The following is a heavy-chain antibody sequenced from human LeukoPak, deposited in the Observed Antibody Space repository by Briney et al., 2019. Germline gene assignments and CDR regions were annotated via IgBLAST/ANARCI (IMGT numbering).Heavy chain of an antibody. Sequence: SQTLSLTCAISGDSVSRNNAAWNWIRQSPSRGLEWLGRTYYRSKWYSDYAESVKSRITISPDTSKNQFSLQLNSVTPEDTAVYYCASGPDTAMVRWGQGTLVTVSS. CDR2: TYYRSKWYS. D-gene: IGHD5-18*01. CDR1: GDSVSRNNAA. CDR3: ASGPDTAMVR. V-gene: IGHV6-1*01. J-gene: IGHJ4*02.